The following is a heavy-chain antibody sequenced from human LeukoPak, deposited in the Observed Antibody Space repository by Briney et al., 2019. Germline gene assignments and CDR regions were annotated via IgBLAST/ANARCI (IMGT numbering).Heavy chain of an antibody. CDR3: ARFGLGKHIEVAGIPFDI. CDR1: GYTFTNYG. CDR2: ISAYNGNT. Sequence: ASVKVSCKASGYTFTNYGINWVRQAPGQGLEWMGWISAYNGNTNYAQKLQGRVTMTTDTSTSTAYMELRSLRSDDTAVYYCARFGLGKHIEVAGIPFDIWGQGTMVTVSS. J-gene: IGHJ3*02. D-gene: IGHD6-19*01. V-gene: IGHV1-18*01.